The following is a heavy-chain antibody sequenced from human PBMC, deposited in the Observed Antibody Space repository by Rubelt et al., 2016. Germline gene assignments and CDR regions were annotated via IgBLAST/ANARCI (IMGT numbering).Heavy chain of an antibody. V-gene: IGHV1-2*02. J-gene: IGHJ4*02. CDR2: INPNSGGT. Sequence: QVQLVQSGAEVKKPGASVKISCKASGYTFTGYYMHWVRQAPGQGLEWMGWINPNSGGTNYAQKFQGRVTMTRDPSISTAYMELSRLRSDDTAVYYCARDLYKGPRWLVAYWGQGTLVTVSS. D-gene: IGHD6-19*01. CDR3: ARDLYKGPRWLVAY. CDR1: GYTFTGYY.